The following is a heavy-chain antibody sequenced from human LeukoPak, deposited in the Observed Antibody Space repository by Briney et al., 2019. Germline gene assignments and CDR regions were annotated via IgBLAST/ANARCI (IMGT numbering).Heavy chain of an antibody. D-gene: IGHD1-1*01. CDR1: GGSISSYY. V-gene: IGHV4-59*12. CDR3: ARRAGTAFDY. Sequence: SETLSHTCTVSGGSISSYYWSWIRQPPGKGLEWIGYLYYGGSTNYNPSLRSRVTISVDTSKNQFSLKLSFVTAADTAVYYCARRAGTAFDYWGQGTLVTVSS. CDR2: LYYGGST. J-gene: IGHJ4*02.